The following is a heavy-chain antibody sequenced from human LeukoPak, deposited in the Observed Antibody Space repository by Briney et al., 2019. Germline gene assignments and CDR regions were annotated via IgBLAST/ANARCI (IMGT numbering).Heavy chain of an antibody. J-gene: IGHJ4*02. V-gene: IGHV3-21*04. CDR3: AKDKRSSSWFRTFDS. CDR1: GFTFSSYS. CDR2: ISSSSSYI. D-gene: IGHD6-13*01. Sequence: GGSLRLSCAASGFTFSSYSMNWVRQAPGKGLEWVSSISSSSSYIYYADSVKGRFTISRDNAKNSLYLQMNSLRAEDTAVYFCAKDKRSSSWFRTFDSWGQGTLVTVSS.